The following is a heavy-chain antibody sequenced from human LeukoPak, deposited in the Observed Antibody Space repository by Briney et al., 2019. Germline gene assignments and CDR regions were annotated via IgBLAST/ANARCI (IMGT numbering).Heavy chain of an antibody. J-gene: IGHJ4*02. Sequence: PSETLSLTCTVSGGSISSSSYYWGWIRQPPGKGLEWIGSIYYSGSTYYNPSLKSRVTISVDTSKNQFSLKLSSVTAADTAVYYCAREVGSSSVYWGQGTLVTVSS. CDR3: AREVGSSSVY. D-gene: IGHD6-6*01. CDR2: IYYSGST. V-gene: IGHV4-39*07. CDR1: GGSISSSSYY.